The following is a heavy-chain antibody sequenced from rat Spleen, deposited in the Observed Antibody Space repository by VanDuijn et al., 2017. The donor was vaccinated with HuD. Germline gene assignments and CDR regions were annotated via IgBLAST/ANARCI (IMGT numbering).Heavy chain of an antibody. D-gene: IGHD4-3*01. CDR1: GFTFSNYD. CDR3: ASHNSGYFDY. Sequence: EVQLVESGGGLVQPGRSMKLSCAASGFTFSNYDMAWVRQAPKKGLEWVATISYDGSSTYYRDSVKGRFTISRDNAKSTLYLQMDSLRSEDTATYYCASHNSGYFDYWGQGTLVTVSS. V-gene: IGHV5-7*01. J-gene: IGHJ3*01. CDR2: ISYDGSST.